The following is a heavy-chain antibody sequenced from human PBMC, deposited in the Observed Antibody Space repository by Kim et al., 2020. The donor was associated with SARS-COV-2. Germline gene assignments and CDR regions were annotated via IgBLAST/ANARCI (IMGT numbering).Heavy chain of an antibody. J-gene: IGHJ4*02. CDR3: ARDRDCSGGSCYHYFDY. Sequence: SETLSLTCTVSGGSISSGGYYWSWIRQHPGKGLEWIGYIYYSGSTYYNPSLKSRVTISVDTSKNQFSLKLSSVTAADTAVYYCARDRDCSGGSCYHYFDYWGQGTLVTVSS. CDR2: IYYSGST. D-gene: IGHD2-15*01. V-gene: IGHV4-31*03. CDR1: GGSISSGGYY.